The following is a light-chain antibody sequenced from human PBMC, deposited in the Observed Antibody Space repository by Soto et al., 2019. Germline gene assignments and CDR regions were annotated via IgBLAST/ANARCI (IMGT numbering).Light chain of an antibody. Sequence: QSALTQAACVSGSPGQSITISCTGTSSDVGGYNYVSWYQQHPGNAPRLMIYEVNNRPSGVPNRFSGSKSGNTASLTISGLQAEDEADYYCSSKTSSRTPFVFGTGTKVTVL. V-gene: IGLV2-14*01. CDR1: SSDVGGYNY. CDR3: SSKTSSRTPFV. CDR2: EVN. J-gene: IGLJ1*01.